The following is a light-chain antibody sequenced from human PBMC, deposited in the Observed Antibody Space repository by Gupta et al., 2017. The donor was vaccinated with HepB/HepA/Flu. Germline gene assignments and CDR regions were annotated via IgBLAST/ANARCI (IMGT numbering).Light chain of an antibody. J-gene: IGKJ5*01. Sequence: EIVMTQPPATLSVSPGGRATLSCRASQSVSSNLAWYQQKPGQAPRLLIYGASTRATGIPARFSGSGSGTEFTLTISSRQSEDFAVYYCQQYNNWPPITFGQGTRLEIK. CDR3: QQYNNWPPIT. CDR1: QSVSSN. V-gene: IGKV3-15*01. CDR2: GAS.